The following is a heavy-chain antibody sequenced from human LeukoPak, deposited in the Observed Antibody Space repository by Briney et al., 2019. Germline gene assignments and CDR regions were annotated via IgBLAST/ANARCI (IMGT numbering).Heavy chain of an antibody. CDR1: GFTFSTYA. J-gene: IGHJ4*02. CDR2: ISGSGGST. V-gene: IGHV3-23*01. D-gene: IGHD1-26*01. Sequence: AGGSLRLSCAASGFTFSTYAMTWVRQAPGKGLEWVSGISGSGGSTHYADSVKGRFTISRDNSKNTLYLQMDSLRAEDTAVYYCANSPYRPNDYWGQGTLVTVSS. CDR3: ANSPYRPNDY.